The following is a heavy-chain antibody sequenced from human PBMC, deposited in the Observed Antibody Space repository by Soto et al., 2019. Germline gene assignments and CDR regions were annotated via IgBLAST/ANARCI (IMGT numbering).Heavy chain of an antibody. CDR3: ASSHYYGFWIGSRHYMDV. Sequence: QVHLEQWGAGLLKPSETLSLTCAVYGGSLSGYFWSWVRQPPGKGLEWIGEINHSGSTNYNPSLTSRVTISADTSKNQFYLRLSSVTAADSGIYYCASSHYYGFWIGSRHYMDVWGRGTTVTVSS. D-gene: IGHD3-3*01. J-gene: IGHJ6*03. CDR2: INHSGST. CDR1: GGSLSGYF. V-gene: IGHV4-34*01.